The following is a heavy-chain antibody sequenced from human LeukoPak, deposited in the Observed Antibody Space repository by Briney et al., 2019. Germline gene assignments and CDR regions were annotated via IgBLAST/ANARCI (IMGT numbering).Heavy chain of an antibody. CDR2: ISSSGSTI. CDR1: GFTFSDYS. CDR3: ARGKYSSGWYGDY. Sequence: GGSLRLPCAASGFTFSDYSLTWIRQAPGKGLEWVSYISSSGSTIYYADSVKGRFTISRDNAKNSLYLQMNSLRAEDTAVYYCARGKYSSGWYGDYWGQGTLVTVSS. D-gene: IGHD6-19*01. J-gene: IGHJ4*02. V-gene: IGHV3-11*04.